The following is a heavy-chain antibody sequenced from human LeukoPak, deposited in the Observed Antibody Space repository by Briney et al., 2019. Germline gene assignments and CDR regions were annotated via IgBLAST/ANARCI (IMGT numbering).Heavy chain of an antibody. D-gene: IGHD2-2*01. CDR2: ISYDGSNK. V-gene: IGHV3-30*18. Sequence: GGSLRLSCAASGFTFSSYGMHWVRQAPGKGLEWVAVISYDGSNKYYADSVKGRFTISRDNSKNTLYLQTNSLRAEDTAVYYCAKAGYDYFDYWGQGTLVTVSS. CDR1: GFTFSSYG. J-gene: IGHJ4*02. CDR3: AKAGYDYFDY.